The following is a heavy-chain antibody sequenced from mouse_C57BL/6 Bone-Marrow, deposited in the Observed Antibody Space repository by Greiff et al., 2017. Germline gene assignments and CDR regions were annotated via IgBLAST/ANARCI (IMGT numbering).Heavy chain of an antibody. D-gene: IGHD2-3*01. CDR1: GYTFTSYG. CDR3: ARVGEYDGYDAWFAY. V-gene: IGHV1-81*01. J-gene: IGHJ3*01. Sequence: QVQLKESGAELARPGASVKLSCKASGYTFTSYGISWVKQRTGQGLEWIGEIYPRSGNTYYNEKFKGKATLTADKSSSTAYMELRSLTSEDSAVYFCARVGEYDGYDAWFAYWGQGTLVTVSA. CDR2: IYPRSGNT.